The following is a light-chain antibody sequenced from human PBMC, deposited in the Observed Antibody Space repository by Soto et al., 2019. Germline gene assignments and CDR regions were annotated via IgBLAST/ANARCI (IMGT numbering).Light chain of an antibody. Sequence: EIVMTQSPATLSLSPGERATLSRRASQSVSSKLAWFQQKPGQAPRLLIYGSYTRATGIPARFSGSGSGTEFTLTISSLQSEDFAVYYCQQYNNWPLTFGQGTKVEIK. CDR3: QQYNNWPLT. CDR1: QSVSSK. J-gene: IGKJ1*01. V-gene: IGKV3D-15*01. CDR2: GSY.